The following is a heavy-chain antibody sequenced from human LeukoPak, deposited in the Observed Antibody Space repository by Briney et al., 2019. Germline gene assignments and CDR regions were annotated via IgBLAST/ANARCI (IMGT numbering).Heavy chain of an antibody. V-gene: IGHV3-23*01. J-gene: IGHJ4*02. D-gene: IGHD5-24*01. CDR3: AKDRQRWLQLQDY. CDR2: ISGSGGST. Sequence: GGSLRLSCAASGLTFSSYAMSWVRQAPGKGLEWVSAISGSGGSTYYADSVKGRFTISRDNSKNTLYLQMNSLRAEDTAVYYCAKDRQRWLQLQDYWGQGTLVTVSS. CDR1: GLTFSSYA.